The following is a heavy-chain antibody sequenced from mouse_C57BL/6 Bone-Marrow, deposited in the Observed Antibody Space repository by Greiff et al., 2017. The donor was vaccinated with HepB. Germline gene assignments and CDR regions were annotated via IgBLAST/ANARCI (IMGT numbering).Heavy chain of an antibody. Sequence: VKLQESGPELVKPGASVKISCKASGYAFSSSWMNWVKQRPGKGLEWIGRIYPGDGDTNYNGKFKGKATLTADKSSSTAYMQLSSLTSEDSAVYFCARPYYYGSSQLYWYFDVWGTGTTVTVSS. D-gene: IGHD1-1*01. J-gene: IGHJ1*03. CDR2: IYPGDGDT. CDR1: GYAFSSSW. V-gene: IGHV1-82*01. CDR3: ARPYYYGSSQLYWYFDV.